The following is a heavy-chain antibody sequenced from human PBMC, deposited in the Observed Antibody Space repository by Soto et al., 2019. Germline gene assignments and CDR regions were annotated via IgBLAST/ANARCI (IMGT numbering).Heavy chain of an antibody. Sequence: SVKVSCKASGGTFSSYAISWVRQAPGQGLEWMGGIIPIFGTANYAQKFQGRVTITADESTSTAYMELSSLRSEDTAVYYCARXAIVVVPAAYYYYGMDVWGQGTTVTVSS. J-gene: IGHJ6*02. CDR1: GGTFSSYA. CDR3: ARXAIVVVPAAYYYYGMDV. V-gene: IGHV1-69*13. CDR2: IIPIFGTA. D-gene: IGHD2-2*01.